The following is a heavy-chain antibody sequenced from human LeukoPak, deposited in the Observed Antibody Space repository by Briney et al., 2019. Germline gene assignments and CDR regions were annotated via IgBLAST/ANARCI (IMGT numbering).Heavy chain of an antibody. J-gene: IGHJ4*02. CDR3: ARDPPVVVAARGHYYFDY. V-gene: IGHV1-69*04. D-gene: IGHD2-15*01. CDR1: GGTFSSYA. Sequence: ASVKVSCRASGGTFSSYAISWVRQAPGQGLEWMGRIISILGIANYAQKFQGRVTITADKSTSTAYMELSSLRSEDTAVYYCARDPPVVVAARGHYYFDYWGQGTLVTVSS. CDR2: IISILGIA.